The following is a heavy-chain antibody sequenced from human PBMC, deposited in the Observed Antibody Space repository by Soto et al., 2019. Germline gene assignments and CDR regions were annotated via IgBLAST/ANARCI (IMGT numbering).Heavy chain of an antibody. D-gene: IGHD1-26*01. Sequence: PGGSLRLSCAASGFTVTNTWMSWVRQAPGKGLEWVGRIKSKTDGGTTDYAAAVKGRFTISGDDSRNTLYLQMNSLKTEDTAVYYCTTDGGTVPPWIYFPYWGRGPLVTVS. CDR3: TTDGGTVPPWIYFPY. V-gene: IGHV3-15*01. J-gene: IGHJ4*02. CDR2: IKSKTDGGTT. CDR1: GFTVTNTW.